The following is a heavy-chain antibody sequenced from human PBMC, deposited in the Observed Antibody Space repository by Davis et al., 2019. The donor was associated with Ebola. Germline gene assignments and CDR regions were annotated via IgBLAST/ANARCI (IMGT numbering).Heavy chain of an antibody. J-gene: IGHJ6*04. Sequence: GESLKISCAASGFTFSSYGMHWVRQAPGKGLEWVAVISYDGSNKYYADSVKGRFTISRDNSKNTLYLQMNSLRAEDTAVYYCAKEQEEMATIIFYYYYGMDVWGKGTTVTVSS. D-gene: IGHD5-24*01. CDR3: AKEQEEMATIIFYYYYGMDV. CDR2: ISYDGSNK. V-gene: IGHV3-30*18. CDR1: GFTFSSYG.